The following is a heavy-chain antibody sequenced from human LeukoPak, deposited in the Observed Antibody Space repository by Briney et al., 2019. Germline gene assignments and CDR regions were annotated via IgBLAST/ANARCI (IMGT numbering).Heavy chain of an antibody. V-gene: IGHV3-53*01. J-gene: IGHJ3*01. CDR2: IYSGGTT. Sequence: GGSLRLSCAASGFTVSSNFMSWVRQVPGKGLEWVSAIYSGGTTHYAESVKGRFTIPRDNSKNTLYLQMNSLRVEDTAVYYCATEKIPDEHRGAFDVWGQGTMVTVSS. CDR1: GFTVSSNF. CDR3: ATEKIPDEHRGAFDV. D-gene: IGHD2-21*01.